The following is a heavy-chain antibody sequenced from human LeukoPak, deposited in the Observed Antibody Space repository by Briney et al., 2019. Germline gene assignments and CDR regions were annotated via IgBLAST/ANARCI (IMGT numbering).Heavy chain of an antibody. V-gene: IGHV1-3*03. J-gene: IGHJ4*02. D-gene: IGHD3-3*02. Sequence: ASVKVSCKASGYTFTSYAMHWVRQAPGQRLEWMGWINAGNGNTKYSQEFQGRVTITRDTSASTAYMELSSLRSEDMAVYYCARAHFWSGYSYYFDYWGQGTLVTASS. CDR1: GYTFTSYA. CDR2: INAGNGNT. CDR3: ARAHFWSGYSYYFDY.